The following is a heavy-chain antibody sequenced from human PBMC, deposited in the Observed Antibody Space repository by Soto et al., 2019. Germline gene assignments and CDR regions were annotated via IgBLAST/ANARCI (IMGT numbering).Heavy chain of an antibody. V-gene: IGHV4-30-4*01. CDR2: IYYSGST. D-gene: IGHD3-3*01. J-gene: IGHJ5*02. CDR3: ARGISLTYYDFWSGPPPPGGWFDP. Sequence: SETLSLTCTDSGGSISSGDYYWSWIRQPPGKGLEWIGYIYYSGSTYYNPSLKSRVTISVDTSKNQFSLKLSSVTAADTAVYYCARGISLTYYDFWSGPPPPGGWFDPWGQGTLVTVSS. CDR1: GGSISSGDYY.